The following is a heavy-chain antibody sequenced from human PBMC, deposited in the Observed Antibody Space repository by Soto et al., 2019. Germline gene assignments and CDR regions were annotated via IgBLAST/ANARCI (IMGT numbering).Heavy chain of an antibody. D-gene: IGHD1-26*01. V-gene: IGHV3-74*01. CDR2: SNCGGSSA. CDR3: ASIPPSAVGATTEVDY. CDR1: GFTFSINC. Sequence: GGSLRLSCAASGFTFSINCKHLVRRVQGKGLVRVSRSNCGGSSAGNADSVKGRFTISRDNSENTLYMLMNSLRAEVTALYYCASIPPSAVGATTEVDYWGQGTLVTVSS. J-gene: IGHJ4*02.